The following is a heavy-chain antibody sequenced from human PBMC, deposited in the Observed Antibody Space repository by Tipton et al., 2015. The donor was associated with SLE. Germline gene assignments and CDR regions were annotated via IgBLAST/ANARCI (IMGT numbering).Heavy chain of an antibody. J-gene: IGHJ4*02. CDR3: ASLRTEYYYGSRADY. CDR2: INHSGGT. D-gene: IGHD3-10*01. CDR1: GGSFSGYY. Sequence: TLSLTCAVYGGSFSGYYWSWIRQPPGKGLEWIGEINHSGGTNYNPSLKSRVTISVDTSKNQFSLKLSSVTAADTAVYYCASLRTEYYYGSRADYWGQGTLVPVSS. V-gene: IGHV4-34*01.